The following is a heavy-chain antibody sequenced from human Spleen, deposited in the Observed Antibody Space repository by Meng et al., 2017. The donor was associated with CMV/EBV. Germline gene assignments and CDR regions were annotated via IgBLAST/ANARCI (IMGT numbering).Heavy chain of an antibody. CDR1: GFNFSSYS. CDR3: ARDCLSRPSCSYPYYYGMDV. D-gene: IGHD2-2*01. CDR2: ISSSSTI. J-gene: IGHJ6*02. Sequence: GESLKISCAASGFNFSSYSMNWVRRAPGKGLEWVSYISSSSTIYYGGSVKVRFTISRDNAKNSLYLQMNSLRAEDTAVYYCARDCLSRPSCSYPYYYGMDVWGQGTTVTVSS. V-gene: IGHV3-48*04.